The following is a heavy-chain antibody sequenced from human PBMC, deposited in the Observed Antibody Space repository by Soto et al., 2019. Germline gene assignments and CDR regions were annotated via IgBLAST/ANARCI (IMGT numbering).Heavy chain of an antibody. Sequence: ASVKVSCKASGYTFTSYDINWVRQATGQGLEWMGWMNPNSGNTGYAQKFQGRVTMTRNTSISTAYMELSSLRSEDTAVYHCARSGKVNWNYSNFYYYYYMDVWGKGTTVTVSS. CDR1: GYTFTSYD. J-gene: IGHJ6*03. D-gene: IGHD1-7*01. CDR2: MNPNSGNT. V-gene: IGHV1-8*01. CDR3: ARSGKVNWNYSNFYYYYYMDV.